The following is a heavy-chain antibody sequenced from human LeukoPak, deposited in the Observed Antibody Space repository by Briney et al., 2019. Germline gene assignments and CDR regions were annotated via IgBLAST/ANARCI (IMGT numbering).Heavy chain of an antibody. D-gene: IGHD6-13*01. V-gene: IGHV4-34*01. CDR1: GFIFSDQH. J-gene: IGHJ6*02. CDR2: INHSGST. CDR3: ARGRRRPIAAPLTDV. Sequence: PGGSLRLSCVGSGFIFSDQHMDWVRQAPGKGLEWIGEINHSGSTNYNPSLKSRVTISVDTSKNQFSLKLSSVTAADTAVYYCARGRRRPIAAPLTDVWGQGTTVTVSS.